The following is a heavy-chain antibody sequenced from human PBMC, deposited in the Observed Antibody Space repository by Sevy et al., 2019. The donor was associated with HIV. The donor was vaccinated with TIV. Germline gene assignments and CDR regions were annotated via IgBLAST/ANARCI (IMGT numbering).Heavy chain of an antibody. CDR2: IWYDGSNK. CDR3: AKDPPRPGVDTAMVPSYYMDI. D-gene: IGHD5-18*01. Sequence: GGSLRLSCAASGFTFSSYGMHWVRQAPGKGLEWVAVIWYDGSNKYYADSVKGRFTISRDNSKNTLYLQMNSLRAEDTAVYYCAKDPPRPGVDTAMVPSYYMDIWGKGTTVTVSS. J-gene: IGHJ6*03. V-gene: IGHV3-33*06. CDR1: GFTFSSYG.